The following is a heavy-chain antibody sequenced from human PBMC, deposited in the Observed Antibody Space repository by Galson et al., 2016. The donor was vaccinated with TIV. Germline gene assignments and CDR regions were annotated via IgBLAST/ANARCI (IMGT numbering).Heavy chain of an antibody. CDR2: INPSGGST. J-gene: IGHJ4*02. CDR1: GYTFTSYY. V-gene: IGHV1-46*01. D-gene: IGHD5-12*01. CDR3: ARDGYRFGNYFDF. Sequence: VKVSCKASGYTFTSYYMHWVRQAPGQGLEWMGIINPSGGSTTYALKFQGRVTMTRDMSTTTVHMELSSLRSEDTAVYYCARDGYRFGNYFDFWGQGTLVTVSS.